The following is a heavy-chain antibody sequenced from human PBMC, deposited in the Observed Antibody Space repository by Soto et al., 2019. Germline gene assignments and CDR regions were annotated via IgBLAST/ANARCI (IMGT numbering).Heavy chain of an antibody. J-gene: IGHJ4*02. V-gene: IGHV3-21*01. CDR2: ISSTSTYI. CDR3: ARGEDIGEPLFDY. Sequence: VQLVESGGGLVKPGGSLRLSCTASGFTFSTNTMNWVRQAPGKGLEWVSSISSTSTYIFNADSVKGRFTISRDNAKNSLVLEMSSLRAEDTAVYYCARGEDIGEPLFDYWCQGTLVTVSS. D-gene: IGHD4-17*01. CDR1: GFTFSTNT.